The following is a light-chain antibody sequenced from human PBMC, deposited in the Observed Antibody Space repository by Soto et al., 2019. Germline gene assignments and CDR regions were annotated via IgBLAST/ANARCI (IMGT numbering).Light chain of an antibody. Sequence: EIVLTHSPGTLSFSPLEIATLSFSASQSVSSNLAWYQQKPGQAPSLLIYGAFTRATGIPARFSGTGSGTEFTLTISSLQSEDFALYYCQKYNDWPLTFGQGTKVDIK. V-gene: IGKV3-15*01. J-gene: IGKJ1*01. CDR1: QSVSSN. CDR3: QKYNDWPLT. CDR2: GAF.